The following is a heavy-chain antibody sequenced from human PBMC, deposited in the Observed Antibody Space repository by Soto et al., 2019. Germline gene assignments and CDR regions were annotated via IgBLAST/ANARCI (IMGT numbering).Heavy chain of an antibody. J-gene: IGHJ4*02. CDR1: GVSINSGGYY. Sequence: PSETLSLTCTVSGVSINSGGYYLSWIRQHPGKGLEWIGYIYNSGSTYYNPSLKSRVTISVDTSKNQFSLKLSSVTAADTAVYCCARGITMVRGVIHTPYFDYWGQGTLVTVSS. CDR2: IYNSGST. V-gene: IGHV4-31*03. CDR3: ARGITMVRGVIHTPYFDY. D-gene: IGHD3-10*01.